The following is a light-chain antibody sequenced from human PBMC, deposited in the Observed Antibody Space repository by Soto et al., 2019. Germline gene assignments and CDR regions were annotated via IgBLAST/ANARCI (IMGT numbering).Light chain of an antibody. CDR3: MQALLTPRT. V-gene: IGKV2-28*01. CDR1: QSLLHSNGYNY. J-gene: IGKJ1*01. CDR2: LGS. Sequence: DIVMTQSPLSLPVTPGEPASISCRSSQSLLHSNGYNYLDWYLQKPGQSPQLLIYLGSNRASGVPDRFSGSGSGTDFTLKISRVEAEDVGVYYCMQALLTPRTFGQGTKVEI.